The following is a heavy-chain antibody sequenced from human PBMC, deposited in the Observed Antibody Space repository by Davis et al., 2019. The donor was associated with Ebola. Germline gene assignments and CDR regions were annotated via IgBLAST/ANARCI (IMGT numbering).Heavy chain of an antibody. J-gene: IGHJ4*02. CDR1: GFTFSSYS. D-gene: IGHD3-10*01. Sequence: GESLKISCAASGFTFSSYSMNWVRQAPGKGLEWVSSISSSSSYIYYADSVKGRFTISRDNAKNSLYLQMNSLRAEDTAVYYCAKDHRGAHYWGQGTLVTVSS. V-gene: IGHV3-21*04. CDR3: AKDHRGAHY. CDR2: ISSSSSYI.